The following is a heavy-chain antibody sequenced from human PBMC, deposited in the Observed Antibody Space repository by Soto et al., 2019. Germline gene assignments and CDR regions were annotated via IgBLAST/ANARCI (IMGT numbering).Heavy chain of an antibody. CDR3: ATSPLHHFDMLTGFQY. CDR2: ISYDGRNE. CDR1: GFTFSTYA. J-gene: IGHJ4*02. D-gene: IGHD3-9*01. Sequence: QVQVLESGGGVVQPGRSLRLSCAVSGFTFSTYAMHWVRQAPGKGLEWVALISYDGRNEYYGDSVKGRFTISRDNSKNTQYLQMNNLRAEDTALYHCATSPLHHFDMLTGFQYWGQGTLVTVSS. V-gene: IGHV3-30*03.